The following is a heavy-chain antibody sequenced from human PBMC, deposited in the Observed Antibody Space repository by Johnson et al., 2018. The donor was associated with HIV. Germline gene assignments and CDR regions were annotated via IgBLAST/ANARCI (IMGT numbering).Heavy chain of an antibody. CDR1: GFTFSNAW. J-gene: IGHJ3*02. CDR2: IKSKTDGGTT. CDR3: ARDLYHDAFDI. Sequence: VQLVESGGGLVKPGGSLRLSCAASGFTFSNAWMSWVRQAPGKGLEWVGRIKSKTDGGTTDYAAPVKGRFTISRDDSKNTLYLQMNSLRAEDTAVYYCARDLYHDAFDIWGQGTMVTVSS. D-gene: IGHD2-2*01. V-gene: IGHV3-15*01.